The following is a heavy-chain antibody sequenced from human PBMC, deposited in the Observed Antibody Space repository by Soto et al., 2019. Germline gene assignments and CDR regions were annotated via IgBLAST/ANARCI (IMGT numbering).Heavy chain of an antibody. CDR3: ARDSSLAYCGGDCYSDGGY. J-gene: IGHJ4*02. V-gene: IGHV3-30-3*01. D-gene: IGHD2-21*02. CDR2: ISYDGSNK. Sequence: GGSLRLSCAASGFTFSSYAMHWVRQAPGKGLEWVAVISYDGSNKYYADSVKGRFTISRDNSKNTLYLQMNSLRAEDTAVYYCARDSSLAYCGGDCYSDGGYWGQGTLVTVSS. CDR1: GFTFSSYA.